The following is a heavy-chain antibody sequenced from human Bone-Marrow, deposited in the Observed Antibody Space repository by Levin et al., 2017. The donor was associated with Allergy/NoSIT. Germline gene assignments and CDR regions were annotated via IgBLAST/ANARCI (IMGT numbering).Heavy chain of an antibody. V-gene: IGHV3-30*03. CDR3: AGGSVAGIGIYQYGIDV. D-gene: IGHD6-19*01. Sequence: GESLKISCAASGFGFSNYGMHWVRQAPGKGLEWVATILYDGNIQYYADSVQGRFTISRNNSNDTLYLQMNSLRSDDTALYSCAGGSVAGIGIYQYGIDVWGQGSSVTVSS. CDR2: ILYDGNIQ. J-gene: IGHJ6*02. CDR1: GFGFSNYG.